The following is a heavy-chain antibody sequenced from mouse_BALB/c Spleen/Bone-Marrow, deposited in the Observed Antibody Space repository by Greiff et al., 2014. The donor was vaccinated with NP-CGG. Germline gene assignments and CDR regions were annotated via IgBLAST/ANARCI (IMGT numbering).Heavy chain of an antibody. J-gene: IGHJ4*01. CDR2: ISSGGSYT. CDR3: ARQYGNLGVMDY. D-gene: IGHD2-1*01. V-gene: IGHV5-6*01. CDR1: GFTFSRYG. Sequence: EVKLVESGGDLVKPGGSLKLSCAASGFTFSRYGMSWVRQTPDKRLEWVANISSGGSYTYYPDSVKGRFTTSRDNAKNTLYLHMSSLKSEDTAMYYCARQYGNLGVMDYWGQGTSDTVPS.